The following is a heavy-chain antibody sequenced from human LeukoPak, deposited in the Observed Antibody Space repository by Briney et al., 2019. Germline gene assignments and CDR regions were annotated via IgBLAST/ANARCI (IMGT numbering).Heavy chain of an antibody. CDR2: IKQNGSEK. CDR1: GFPFSSYW. J-gene: IGHJ6*02. D-gene: IGHD5-12*01. CDR3: ARDEGYSGYDYYYYYGMDV. Sequence: GSLRLSCAASGFPFSSYWMTWVRQAPGKGLEWVANIKQNGSEKYYVDSVKGRFTISRDNAKNSLYLQMNSLRAEDTAVYYCARDEGYSGYDYYYYYGMDVWGQGTTVTVSS. V-gene: IGHV3-7*01.